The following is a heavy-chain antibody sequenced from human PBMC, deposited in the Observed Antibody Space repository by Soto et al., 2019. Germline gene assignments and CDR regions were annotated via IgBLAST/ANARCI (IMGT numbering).Heavy chain of an antibody. CDR3: ARMPSEQQPS. J-gene: IGHJ5*02. CDR1: GFTFSSYS. D-gene: IGHD6-13*01. Sequence: GGSLRLSCAASGFTFSSYSMNWVRQAPGKGLEWVSSISSSSSYIYYADSVRGRFTISRDNAKNSLYLQMNSLRAGDTAVYYCARMPSEQQPSWGQGTLVTVSS. CDR2: ISSSSSYI. V-gene: IGHV3-21*01.